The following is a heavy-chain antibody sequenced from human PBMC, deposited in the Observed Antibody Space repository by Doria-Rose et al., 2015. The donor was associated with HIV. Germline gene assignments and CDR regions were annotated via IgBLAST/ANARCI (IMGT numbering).Heavy chain of an antibody. CDR3: ARIKSSRWYHKYYFDF. CDR1: GVSLSSPGMG. D-gene: IGHD6-13*01. V-gene: IGHV2-26*01. Sequence: SGPVLVKPTETLTLTCTVSGVSLSSPGMGVSWIRQPPAKALEWLANSFSDDERSYKTSLKSSLTISSGTSKSQVVLTMTDMDPVDTATYYCARIKSSRWYHKYYFDFWGQGTLVIVSA. J-gene: IGHJ4*02. CDR2: SFSDDER.